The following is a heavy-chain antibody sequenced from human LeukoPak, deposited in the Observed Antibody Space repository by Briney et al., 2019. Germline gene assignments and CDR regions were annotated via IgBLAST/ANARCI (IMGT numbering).Heavy chain of an antibody. V-gene: IGHV4-4*07. CDR1: GGSISSYY. Sequence: PSETLSLTCTVSGGSISSYYWSWIRQPAGKGLEWIGRIHTSGSTNYNPSLKSRVTMSVDTSKNQFSLKLSSVTAADTAVYYCARAPYSSSWYTYFDYWGQGTLVTVSS. CDR3: ARAPYSSSWYTYFDY. D-gene: IGHD6-13*01. CDR2: IHTSGST. J-gene: IGHJ4*02.